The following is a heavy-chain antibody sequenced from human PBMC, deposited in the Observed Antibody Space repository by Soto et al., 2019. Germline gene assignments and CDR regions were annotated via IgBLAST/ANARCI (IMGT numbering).Heavy chain of an antibody. J-gene: IGHJ4*02. CDR3: ARRAPGTYFDY. Sequence: PGGSLRLSCAASGFAFSSYAMNWVRQAPGKGLEWVSVISGSGDSTYYADSVKGRFTSSRDNSKNTLYLQMNSLRTEDTAVYYCARRAPGTYFDYWGQGTLVTVSS. V-gene: IGHV3-23*01. CDR2: ISGSGDST. D-gene: IGHD6-13*01. CDR1: GFAFSSYA.